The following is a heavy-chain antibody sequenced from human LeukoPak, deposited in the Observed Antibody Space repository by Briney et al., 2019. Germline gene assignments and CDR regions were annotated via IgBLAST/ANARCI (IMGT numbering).Heavy chain of an antibody. CDR1: VYTCTIYG. J-gene: IGHJ4*02. V-gene: IGHV1-18*01. Sequence: ASVKVSCKASVYTCTIYGISWVRQAPGQGLEWMGWISAYNGNTNYAQELQGRVTMTTDTSTSTAYMELRSLRSDDTAVYYCARVRSYYDSSAYDYWGQGTLVTVSS. D-gene: IGHD3-22*01. CDR2: ISAYNGNT. CDR3: ARVRSYYDSSAYDY.